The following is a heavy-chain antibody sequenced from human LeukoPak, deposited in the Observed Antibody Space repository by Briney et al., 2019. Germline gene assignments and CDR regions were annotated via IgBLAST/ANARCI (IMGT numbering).Heavy chain of an antibody. CDR1: GFTFDDYA. D-gene: IGHD2-2*01. V-gene: IGHV3-43D*03. Sequence: GGSLRLSCAASGFTFDDYAMHGVRQAPGKGLEGVSLISWDGSNTYYADSVKGRFTISRDNSKNSLYLQMNSLRAEDTALYYCTKVKWAVDCTTTSCPYFDYWGQGTLVTVSS. CDR3: TKVKWAVDCTTTSCPYFDY. CDR2: ISWDGSNT. J-gene: IGHJ4*02.